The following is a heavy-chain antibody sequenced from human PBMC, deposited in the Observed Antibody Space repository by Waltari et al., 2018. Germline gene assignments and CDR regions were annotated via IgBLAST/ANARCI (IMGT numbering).Heavy chain of an antibody. CDR2: INHSGST. V-gene: IGHV4-34*01. CDR3: ARVDTAMKAFDI. CDR1: GGSFSGYY. Sequence: QVQLQQWGAGLLKPSETLSLTCAVYGGSFSGYYWSWIRQPPGKGLEWIGEINHSGSTNYNPSLKGRVTISVDTSKNQFSLKLSSVTAADTAVYYCARVDTAMKAFDIWGQGTMVTVSS. D-gene: IGHD5-18*01. J-gene: IGHJ3*02.